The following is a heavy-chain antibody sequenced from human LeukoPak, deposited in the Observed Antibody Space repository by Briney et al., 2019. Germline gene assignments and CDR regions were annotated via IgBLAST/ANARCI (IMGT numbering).Heavy chain of an antibody. Sequence: PSETLSLTCTVSGGSVSSGSYYWSWIRQPPGKGLEWIGYIYYSGSTNYNPSLKSRVTISVDTSKNQFSLKLSSVTAADTAVYYCAREGDGSGVTIDYWGQGTLVTVSS. J-gene: IGHJ4*02. V-gene: IGHV4-61*01. CDR2: IYYSGST. CDR3: AREGDGSGVTIDY. CDR1: GGSVSSGSYY. D-gene: IGHD3-10*01.